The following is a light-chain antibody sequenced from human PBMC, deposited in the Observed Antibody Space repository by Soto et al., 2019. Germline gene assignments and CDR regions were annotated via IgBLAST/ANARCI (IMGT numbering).Light chain of an antibody. J-gene: IGKJ1*01. CDR2: QIS. V-gene: IGKV2-24*01. CDR3: VQFSHFPRT. Sequence: DIVLTQTPLSSPVTLGQPASISCRSSQSLVYSDGNTYLSWLQQRPGQPPRLLMYQISNRFSGVADRFSGSGAGTDFTLKISRVEAEDVGVYSCVQFSHFPRTFGQGTKVEIK. CDR1: QSLVYSDGNTY.